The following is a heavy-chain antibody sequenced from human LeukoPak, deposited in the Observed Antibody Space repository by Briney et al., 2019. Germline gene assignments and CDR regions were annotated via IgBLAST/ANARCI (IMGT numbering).Heavy chain of an antibody. J-gene: IGHJ3*02. D-gene: IGHD2-2*01. CDR1: GFTFSSYS. CDR3: ARSKSALVVPAGDAFDI. Sequence: PGGSLRLSCAASGFTFSSYSMNWVRQAPGKGLEWVSSISSSSSYIYYADSVKGRFTISRDNAKNSLYLQMNSLRAEDTAVYYCARSKSALVVPAGDAFDIWGQGTMVTVSS. CDR2: ISSSSSYI. V-gene: IGHV3-21*01.